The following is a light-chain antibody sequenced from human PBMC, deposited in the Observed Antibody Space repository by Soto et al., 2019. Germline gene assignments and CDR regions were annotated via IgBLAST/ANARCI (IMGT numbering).Light chain of an antibody. V-gene: IGKV1-39*01. CDR3: QQSYSLPDT. Sequence: DIQMTQSPSPLSASVGDTVTVTCRASQSIITYLNWYQQKPGRAPNLLIYAASNLQSGVPSRFSGSGSGTDFTLTISSLQPEDFAIYYCQQSYSLPDTFGQGTKVEIK. J-gene: IGKJ2*01. CDR2: AAS. CDR1: QSIITY.